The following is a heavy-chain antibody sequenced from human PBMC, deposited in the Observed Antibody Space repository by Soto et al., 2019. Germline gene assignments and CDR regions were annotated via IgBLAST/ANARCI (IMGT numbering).Heavy chain of an antibody. D-gene: IGHD3-22*01. Sequence: EVQLVESGGDLVQPGGSLRLSCAASGFTFRDHYMDWVRQAPGKGLEWVGRSRNKANRYTTEYAASVKGRFIISRDDSGNSLYLQMNSLKPEDTAIYYCTRIYFDSRGDPDYWGQGTLVTVSS. CDR1: GFTFRDHY. CDR3: TRIYFDSRGDPDY. CDR2: SRNKANRYTT. J-gene: IGHJ4*02. V-gene: IGHV3-72*01.